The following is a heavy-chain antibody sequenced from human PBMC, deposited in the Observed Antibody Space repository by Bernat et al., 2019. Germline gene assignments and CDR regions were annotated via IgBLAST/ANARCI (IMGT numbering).Heavy chain of an antibody. CDR3: ARVAAYCNSTSCYAVSYDYCYMDV. CDR1: GFTFDDYG. V-gene: IGHV3-20*04. CDR2: INWNGGST. J-gene: IGHJ6*03. D-gene: IGHD2-2*01. Sequence: EVQLVESGGGVVRPGGSLRLSCAASGFTFDDYGMSWVRQAPGKGLEWVAGINWNGGSTGYADSVKGRFTISRDNAKNSLFLQMNSLRAEDTALYYCARVAAYCNSTSCYAVSYDYCYMDVWGQGTTVTVSS.